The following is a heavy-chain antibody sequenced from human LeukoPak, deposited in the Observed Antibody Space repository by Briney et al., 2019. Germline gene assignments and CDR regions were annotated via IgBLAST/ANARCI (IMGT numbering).Heavy chain of an antibody. D-gene: IGHD6-13*01. CDR1: GYTFTGYY. CDR2: INPNSGGT. Sequence: ASVKVSCKASGYTFTGYYMHWVRQAPGQGLEWMGWINPNSGGTNYAQKFQGRVTMTRDTSISTAYMELSRLRSDDTAVYYCAREEHSSSWYVFLRYFDYWGQGTLVTVSS. CDR3: AREEHSSSWYVFLRYFDY. J-gene: IGHJ4*02. V-gene: IGHV1-2*02.